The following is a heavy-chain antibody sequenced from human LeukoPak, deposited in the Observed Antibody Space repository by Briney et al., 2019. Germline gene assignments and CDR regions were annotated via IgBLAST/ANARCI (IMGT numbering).Heavy chain of an antibody. CDR2: INHSGST. D-gene: IGHD6-13*01. Sequence: SETLSLTCAVFGGSFSGYYWSWIRQPPGKGLEWIGEINHSGSTNYNPSLKSRVTISADTSKNQFSLKLSSVTAADTAVYYCARGKPLVRHWFGPWGQGTLVTVSS. J-gene: IGHJ5*02. V-gene: IGHV4-34*01. CDR3: ARGKPLVRHWFGP. CDR1: GGSFSGYY.